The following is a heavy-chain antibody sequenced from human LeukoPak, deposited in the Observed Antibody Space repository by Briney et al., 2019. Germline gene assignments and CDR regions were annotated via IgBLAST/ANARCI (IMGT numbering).Heavy chain of an antibody. D-gene: IGHD4-17*01. CDR1: GFTFSSYS. J-gene: IGHJ6*03. CDR3: ARRNLVVNDYGDPREPRYYYYMDV. Sequence: PGGSLRLSCAASGFTFSSYSMNWVRQAPGKGLEWVSYISSSSSTIYYADSVKGRFTISRDNAKNSLYLQMNSLRAEDTAVYYCARRNLVVNDYGDPREPRYYYYMDVWGKGTTVTVSS. CDR2: ISSSSSTI. V-gene: IGHV3-48*01.